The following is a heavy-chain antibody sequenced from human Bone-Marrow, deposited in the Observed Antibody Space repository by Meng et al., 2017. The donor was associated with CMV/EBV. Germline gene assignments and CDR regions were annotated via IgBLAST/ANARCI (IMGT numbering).Heavy chain of an antibody. CDR3: ARDQGRVWRD. D-gene: IGHD2-21*01. V-gene: IGHV3-30-3*01. CDR1: GFTFSSYA. Sequence: QVQLVEAGGGVVQPGRSLRLSCAASGFTFSSYAMHWVRQAPGKGLEWVAVISPDGSNKYYADSVKGRFTISRDNSKNTLYLQMNSLRAEDTAVYYCARDQGRVWRDWGQGTLVTVSS. CDR2: ISPDGSNK. J-gene: IGHJ4*02.